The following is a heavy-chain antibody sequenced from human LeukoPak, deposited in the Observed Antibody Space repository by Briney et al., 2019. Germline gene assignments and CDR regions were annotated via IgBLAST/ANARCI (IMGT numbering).Heavy chain of an antibody. V-gene: IGHV3-23*01. J-gene: IGHJ3*02. CDR3: AREALTGIRGRYAFDI. CDR2: VSESGGGT. Sequence: GGSLRLSCVASGFTFSTYAMGWVRQVPGKGLEWVSSVSESGGGTYYADSVKGRFTISRDNSKDTLYLQMNSLRAEDTAVYYCAREALTGIRGRYAFDIWGQGTMVTVSS. CDR1: GFTFSTYA. D-gene: IGHD7-27*01.